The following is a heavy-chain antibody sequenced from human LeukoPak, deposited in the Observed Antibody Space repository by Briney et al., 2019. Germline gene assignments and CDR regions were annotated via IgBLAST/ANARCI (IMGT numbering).Heavy chain of an antibody. V-gene: IGHV3-7*01. CDR3: SRRLDY. Sequence: PGGSLRLSCAASGFTFSDSWMDWVRQAPGKGMEWVANIKQDGSEKHYADSVKGRFTISRDNAKNSLFLQMNGLRAEDTAVYYCSRRLDYWGQGALATVSS. J-gene: IGHJ4*02. CDR1: GFTFSDSW. CDR2: IKQDGSEK.